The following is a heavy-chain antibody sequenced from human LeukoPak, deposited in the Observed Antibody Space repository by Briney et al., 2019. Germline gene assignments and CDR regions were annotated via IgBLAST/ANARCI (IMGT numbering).Heavy chain of an antibody. J-gene: IGHJ1*01. CDR2: IRYDGSNK. V-gene: IGHV3-30*02. CDR1: GFTFSSYG. Sequence: GGSLRLSCAASGFTFSSYGMHWVRQAPGKGLEWVAFIRYDGSNKYYADSVKGRFTISRDNSKNTLYLQMNSLRAEDTAVYYCAKDLYYYDSSGYYHAEYFQHWGQGTLVTVSS. CDR3: AKDLYYYDSSGYYHAEYFQH. D-gene: IGHD3-22*01.